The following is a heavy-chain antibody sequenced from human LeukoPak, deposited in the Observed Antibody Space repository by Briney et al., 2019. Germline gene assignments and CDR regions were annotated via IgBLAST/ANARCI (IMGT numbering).Heavy chain of an antibody. Sequence: GGSLRLSCAASGFTFSSYAMSWVRQAPGKGLEWVSAISGSGGSTYYADSVKGRFTISRDNSKNTLYLQMNSLRAEDTAVYYCAKDRPSGYDFWSGYQDPYYYYYGMDVWGRGTTVTVSS. CDR2: ISGSGGST. J-gene: IGHJ6*02. CDR1: GFTFSSYA. D-gene: IGHD3-3*01. V-gene: IGHV3-23*01. CDR3: AKDRPSGYDFWSGYQDPYYYYYGMDV.